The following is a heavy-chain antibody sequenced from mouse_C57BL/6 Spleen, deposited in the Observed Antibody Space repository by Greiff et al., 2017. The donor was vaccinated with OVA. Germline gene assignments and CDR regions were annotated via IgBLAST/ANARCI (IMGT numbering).Heavy chain of an antibody. Sequence: VQLQQPGAELVRPGTSVKLSCKASGYTFTSYWMHWVKQRPGQGLEWIGVIDPSDSYTNYNQKFKGKATLTVDTSSSTAYMQLSSLTSEDSAVYYCARGGDGNFEDYFDYWGQGTTLTVSS. V-gene: IGHV1-59*01. CDR2: IDPSDSYT. CDR3: ARGGDGNFEDYFDY. D-gene: IGHD2-1*01. J-gene: IGHJ2*01. CDR1: GYTFTSYW.